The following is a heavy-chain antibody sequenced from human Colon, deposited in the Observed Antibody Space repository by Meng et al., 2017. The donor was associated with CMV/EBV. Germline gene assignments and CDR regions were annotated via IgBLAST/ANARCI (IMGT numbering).Heavy chain of an antibody. J-gene: IGHJ4*02. D-gene: IGHD6-13*01. CDR1: GGSSSGYY. V-gene: IGHV4-34*01. CDR3: ASILFAAAAGGWGGY. CDR2: INHSGST. Sequence: VQLHQWGAGRLKPAETLSVTGAVYGGSSSGYYWSWIRQPTGKGLGWMGEINHSGSTNYNPSLKSRVTISVDTSKNQFSLKLSSVTAADTAVYYCASILFAAAAGGWGGYWGQGTLVTVSS.